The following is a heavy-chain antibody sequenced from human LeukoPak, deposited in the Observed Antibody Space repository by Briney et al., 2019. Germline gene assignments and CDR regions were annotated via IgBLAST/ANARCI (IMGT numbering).Heavy chain of an antibody. Sequence: PSETLSLTCTVSGGSLSSYYWSWIRQPAGKGLEWIGRIYTSGSTNYNPSLKSRVTMSVDTSKNQFSLKLSSVTAADTAVYYCARDRRIAAAGSPFEYWGQGTLVTVSS. V-gene: IGHV4-4*07. CDR3: ARDRRIAAAGSPFEY. J-gene: IGHJ4*02. CDR1: GGSLSSYY. CDR2: IYTSGST. D-gene: IGHD6-13*01.